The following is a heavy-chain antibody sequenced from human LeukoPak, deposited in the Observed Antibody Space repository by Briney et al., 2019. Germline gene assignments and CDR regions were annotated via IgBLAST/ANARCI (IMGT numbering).Heavy chain of an antibody. CDR2: ISSSSSYI. CDR1: GFTFSSYS. J-gene: IGHJ5*02. D-gene: IGHD2-15*01. Sequence: PGGSLRLSCAASGFTFSSYSRNWVRQAPGKGLEWVSSISSSSSYIYYADSVKGRFTISRDNAKNSLYLQMNSLRAEDTAVYYCARTGYCSGGSCYGWFDPWGQGTLVTV. CDR3: ARTGYCSGGSCYGWFDP. V-gene: IGHV3-21*01.